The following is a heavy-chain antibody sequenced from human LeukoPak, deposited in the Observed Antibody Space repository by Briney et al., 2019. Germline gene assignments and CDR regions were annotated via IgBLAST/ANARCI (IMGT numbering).Heavy chain of an antibody. D-gene: IGHD3-3*01. CDR2: INPNSGGT. J-gene: IGHJ4*02. Sequence: ASVKVSCKASGYTFTCYYMHWVRQAPGQGLEWMGWINPNSGGTNYAQKFQGRVTMTRDTSISTAYMELSRLRSDDTAVYYCARVTSHYDFWSGFDYWGQGTLVTVSS. CDR1: GYTFTCYY. CDR3: ARVTSHYDFWSGFDY. V-gene: IGHV1-2*02.